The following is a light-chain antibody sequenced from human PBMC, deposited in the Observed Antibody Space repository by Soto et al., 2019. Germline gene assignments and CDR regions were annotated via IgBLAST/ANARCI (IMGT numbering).Light chain of an antibody. Sequence: EIVLTQSPGTLSLSPGERATLSCRASQSVSSSYLAWYQQKPGKAPRLLIYGASSRATGIPDRFNDTGSRKDFTLTISRLEPEDFAMYYCLQDSSSQYTFGQATKLEIK. CDR3: LQDSSSQYT. CDR1: QSVSSSY. J-gene: IGKJ2*01. V-gene: IGKV3-20*01. CDR2: GAS.